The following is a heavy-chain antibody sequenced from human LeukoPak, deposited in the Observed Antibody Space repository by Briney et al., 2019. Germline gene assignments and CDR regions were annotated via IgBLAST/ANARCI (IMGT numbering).Heavy chain of an antibody. CDR3: TRLGYYYGSGSPNQY. Sequence: GGSLKLSCAASGFTFSGSAMHWVRQASGKGLEWVGRIRSKANSYATAYAASVNGRFTISRDDSKNTAYLQMNILKTEDTAVYYCTRLGYYYGSGSPNQYWGQGTLVTVSS. J-gene: IGHJ4*02. CDR1: GFTFSGSA. CDR2: IRSKANSYAT. V-gene: IGHV3-73*01. D-gene: IGHD3-10*01.